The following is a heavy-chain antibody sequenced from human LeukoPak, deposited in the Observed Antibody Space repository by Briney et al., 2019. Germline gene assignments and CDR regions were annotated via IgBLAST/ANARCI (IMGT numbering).Heavy chain of an antibody. Sequence: SETLSLTCAVYGGSFSGYYWSWIRQPPGKGLEWMGEINHSGSTNYNPSLKSRVTISVDTSKNQFSLKLSSVTAADTAVYYCARNNIAVATYDYWGQGTLVTVSS. CDR1: GGSFSGYY. D-gene: IGHD6-19*01. CDR3: ARNNIAVATYDY. J-gene: IGHJ4*02. CDR2: INHSGST. V-gene: IGHV4-34*01.